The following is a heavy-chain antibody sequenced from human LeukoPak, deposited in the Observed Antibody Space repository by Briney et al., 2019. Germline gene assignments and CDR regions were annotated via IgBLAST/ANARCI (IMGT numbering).Heavy chain of an antibody. J-gene: IGHJ4*02. Sequence: ASVKVSCKASGYTFTSYAMHWVRQAPGQRLEWMGWINAGNGNTKYSQKFQGRVTITRYTSASTAYMELSSLRSEDTAVYYCARDPGGDYGGDWGQGTLVTVSS. CDR3: ARDPGGDYGGD. CDR1: GYTFTSYA. CDR2: INAGNGNT. V-gene: IGHV1-3*01. D-gene: IGHD4-23*01.